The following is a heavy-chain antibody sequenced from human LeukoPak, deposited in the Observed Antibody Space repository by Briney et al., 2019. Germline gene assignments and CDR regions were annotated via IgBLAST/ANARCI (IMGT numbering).Heavy chain of an antibody. CDR2: INPNSGGT. Sequence: ASVKVSCKASGYTFTGYYMHWVRQAPGQGLEWMGWINPNSGGTNYAQKFQGRVTMTRDTSIGTAYMELSRLRSDDTAVYYCARGDGYSSSWYFEYWGQGTLVTVSS. CDR1: GYTFTGYY. J-gene: IGHJ4*02. V-gene: IGHV1-2*02. D-gene: IGHD6-13*01. CDR3: ARGDGYSSSWYFEY.